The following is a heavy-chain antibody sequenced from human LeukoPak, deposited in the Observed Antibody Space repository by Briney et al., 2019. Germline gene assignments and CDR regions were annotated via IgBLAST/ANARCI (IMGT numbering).Heavy chain of an antibody. Sequence: SETLSLTCTVSGGSVSSGSYYWSWIRQPPGKGLEWIGYIYYSGSTNYNPSLKSRVTISVDTSKNQFSLKLSSVTAADTAVYYCARAELRMALDYWGQGTLVTVSS. CDR3: ARAELRMALDY. CDR2: IYYSGST. J-gene: IGHJ4*02. D-gene: IGHD1-14*01. V-gene: IGHV4-61*01. CDR1: GGSVSSGSYY.